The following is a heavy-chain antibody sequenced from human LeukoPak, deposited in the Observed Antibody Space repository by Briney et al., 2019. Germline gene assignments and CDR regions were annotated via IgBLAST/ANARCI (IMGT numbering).Heavy chain of an antibody. J-gene: IGHJ4*02. V-gene: IGHV3-23*01. CDR1: GFTFSSYA. D-gene: IGHD3-22*01. Sequence: GGSLRLSCAASGFTFSSYAMSWVRQAPGKGLEWVSTLSGCGGNTYYPDSVKGRVTISRDNSKNTLYLQMNSLRAEDTAVYHCAKGSYYYDSADYFDYWGQGTLVTVSS. CDR3: AKGSYYYDSADYFDY. CDR2: LSGCGGNT.